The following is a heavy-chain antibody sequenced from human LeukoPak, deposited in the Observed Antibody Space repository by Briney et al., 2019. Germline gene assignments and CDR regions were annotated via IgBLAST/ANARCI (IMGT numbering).Heavy chain of an antibody. V-gene: IGHV4-4*07. J-gene: IGHJ4*02. Sequence: PSETLSLTCTVSGGSIRSYYWSWIRQPAGKGLEWIARIYTSGSTNYNPSLKSRVTMSVDTSKNQFSLKLSSVTAADTAVYYCARESGVQYDFWSGYYTKNIDYWGQGTLVTVSS. D-gene: IGHD3-3*01. CDR3: ARESGVQYDFWSGYYTKNIDY. CDR2: IYTSGST. CDR1: GGSIRSYY.